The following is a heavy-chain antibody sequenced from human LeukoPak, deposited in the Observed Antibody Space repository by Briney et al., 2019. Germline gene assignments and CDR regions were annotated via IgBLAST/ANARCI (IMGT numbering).Heavy chain of an antibody. V-gene: IGHV4-34*01. J-gene: IGHJ4*02. CDR1: GGSFSGYY. CDR2: INHSGST. Sequence: PSETLSPTCAVYGGSFSGYYWSWIRQPPGKGLEWIGEINHSGSTNYNPSLKSRVTISVDTSKNQFSLKLSSVTAADTAVYYCARRSYDGSGYYYVDYWGQGTLVTVSS. CDR3: ARRSYDGSGYYYVDY. D-gene: IGHD3-22*01.